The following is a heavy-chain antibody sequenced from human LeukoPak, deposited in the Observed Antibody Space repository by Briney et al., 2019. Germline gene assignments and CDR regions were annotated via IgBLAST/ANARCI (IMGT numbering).Heavy chain of an antibody. Sequence: GGSLRLSCAASGFTFSSYSMNWVRQAPGKGLEWVANIKEDGSDRNYVDSVKGRFTISRDNAKNSLYLQMNSLRAEDTALYYCARDRAVAGLFDYWGQGTLVTVSS. CDR3: ARDRAVAGLFDY. V-gene: IGHV3-7*01. J-gene: IGHJ4*02. D-gene: IGHD6-19*01. CDR1: GFTFSSYS. CDR2: IKEDGSDR.